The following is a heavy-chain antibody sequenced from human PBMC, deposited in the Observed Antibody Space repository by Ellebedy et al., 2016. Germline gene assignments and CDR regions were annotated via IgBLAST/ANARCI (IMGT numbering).Heavy chain of an antibody. CDR3: AREGEQLVRNYYYYMDV. J-gene: IGHJ6*03. V-gene: IGHV3-9*01. CDR2: ISWNSGSI. D-gene: IGHD6-6*01. CDR1: GFTFDDYA. Sequence: SLKISXAASGFTFDDYAMHWVRQAPGKGLEWVSGISWNSGSIGYADSVKGRFTISRDNAKNSLYLQMNSLRAEDTAVYYCAREGEQLVRNYYYYMDVWGKGTTVTVSS.